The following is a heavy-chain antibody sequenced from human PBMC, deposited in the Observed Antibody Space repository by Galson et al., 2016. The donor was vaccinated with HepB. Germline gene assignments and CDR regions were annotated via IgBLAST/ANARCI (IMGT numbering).Heavy chain of an antibody. CDR1: GFRFSGYA. Sequence: SLRLSCAASGFRFSGYAMTWVRQAPGKGLEWVSTISASGDTTYYADSVKGRFTISRDNAKNTLYLQMNSLRAEDTAVYYCAHGKVPYLLTTFDYWGQGTLVTVSS. CDR2: ISASGDTT. D-gene: IGHD1-14*01. J-gene: IGHJ4*02. V-gene: IGHV3-23*01. CDR3: AHGKVPYLLTTFDY.